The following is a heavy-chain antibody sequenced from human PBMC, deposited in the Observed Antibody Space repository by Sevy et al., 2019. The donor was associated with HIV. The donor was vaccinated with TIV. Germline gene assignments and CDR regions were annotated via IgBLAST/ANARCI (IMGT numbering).Heavy chain of an antibody. CDR3: ARDTAMVTYYYGTDV. D-gene: IGHD5-18*01. CDR1: GYTFTVYY. Sequence: ASVKVSCKASGYTFTVYYMHWVRQAPGQGLEWMGRINPNSGGTNYAQKFQGRVTMTRDTSISTAYMELSRLRSDDTAVYYCARDTAMVTYYYGTDVWGQGTTVTVSS. CDR2: INPNSGGT. J-gene: IGHJ6*02. V-gene: IGHV1-2*06.